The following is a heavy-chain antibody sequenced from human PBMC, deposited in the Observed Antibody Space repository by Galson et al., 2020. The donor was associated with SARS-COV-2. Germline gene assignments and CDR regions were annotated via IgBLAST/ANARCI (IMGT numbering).Heavy chain of an antibody. CDR1: GYSISSDSF. Sequence: SETLSLSCTVSGYSISSDSFCAWIRQTPGERLGWTGRIYHRSTTYYNPSLQSRLTISVDTSENQFYLQMDSVTAADTAVYYCTTYSLMVISPTPLRADYWGQGTLVIVPS. CDR2: IYHRSTT. V-gene: IGHV4-38-2*02. D-gene: IGHD2-8*01. J-gene: IGHJ4*02. CDR3: TTYSLMVISPTPLRADY.